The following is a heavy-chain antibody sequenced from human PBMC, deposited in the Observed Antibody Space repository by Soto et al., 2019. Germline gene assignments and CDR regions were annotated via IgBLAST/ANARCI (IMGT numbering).Heavy chain of an antibody. CDR2: MNPNSGNT. CDR1: GYTFPSYD. CDR3: ARGDNFYYGMNV. Sequence: QVQLVQSGAEVKKPGASVKVSCKASGYTFPSYDINWVRQATGQGLEWMGWMNPNSGNTGYAQKIQGRVTMTRNTSITTAYMELSSLRSEDTAVYYCARGDNFYYGMNVWGQGTTVTVTS. D-gene: IGHD3-9*01. V-gene: IGHV1-8*01. J-gene: IGHJ6*02.